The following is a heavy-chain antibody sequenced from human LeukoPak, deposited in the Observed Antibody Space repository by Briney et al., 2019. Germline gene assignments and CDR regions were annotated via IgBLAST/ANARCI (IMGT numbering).Heavy chain of an antibody. V-gene: IGHV1-18*01. CDR3: ARLPGRVAVAGNFDY. D-gene: IGHD6-19*01. CDR2: IKTYNGDT. CDR1: GYTFTSYG. J-gene: IGHJ4*02. Sequence: GASVKVSCKASGYTFTSYGIGWVRQAPGQGLEWMAWIKTYNGDTNFAQKFQGRVTMTTDTATSTAYMELRSLRSDDTAVYYCARLPGRVAVAGNFDYWGQGTLVTVSS.